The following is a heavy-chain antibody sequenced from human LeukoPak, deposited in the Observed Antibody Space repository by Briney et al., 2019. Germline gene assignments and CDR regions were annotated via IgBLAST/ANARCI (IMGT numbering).Heavy chain of an antibody. CDR3: ARESPDIVVVPAAINYYYYMDV. J-gene: IGHJ6*03. CDR2: IKQDGSEK. CDR1: GFTFRSYW. D-gene: IGHD2-2*02. V-gene: IGHV3-7*01. Sequence: GWSLGLSCEASGFTFRSYWMIWVREAPGKGQKWVANIKQDGSEKYYVDSVKGRFTISRDNAKNSLYLQMNSLRAEDTAVYYCARESPDIVVVPAAINYYYYMDVWGKGTTVTVSS.